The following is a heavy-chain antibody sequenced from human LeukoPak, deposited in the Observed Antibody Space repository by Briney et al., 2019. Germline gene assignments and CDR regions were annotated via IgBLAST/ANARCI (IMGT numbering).Heavy chain of an antibody. V-gene: IGHV3-7*01. J-gene: IGHJ5*02. CDR2: IKQDGSEK. Sequence: GGSLRLSCAASGFTFSSYWMSWVRQAPGKGLEWVANIKQDGSEKYYVDSVKGRFTISRDNAKNSLYLQMNSPRAEDAAVYYCARDMGYGSGSYDWFDPWGQGTLVTVSS. CDR3: ARDMGYGSGSYDWFDP. CDR1: GFTFSSYW. D-gene: IGHD3-10*01.